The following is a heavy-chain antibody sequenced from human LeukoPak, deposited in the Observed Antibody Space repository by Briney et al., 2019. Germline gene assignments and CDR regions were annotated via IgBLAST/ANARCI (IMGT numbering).Heavy chain of an antibody. D-gene: IGHD3-10*02. CDR1: GFTFTAYT. V-gene: IGHV3-21*04. Sequence: PGGSLRLSCAASGFTFTAYTMNWVRQAPGRGLEWVSSISGTSNYKYYRHSVKGRFTISRDNANNSLYLQMNSLRAQDTAFYYCAADKEIPFRDGYYVRVHFDYWGQGSLVTVS. CDR2: ISGTSNYK. CDR3: AADKEIPFRDGYYVRVHFDY. J-gene: IGHJ4*02.